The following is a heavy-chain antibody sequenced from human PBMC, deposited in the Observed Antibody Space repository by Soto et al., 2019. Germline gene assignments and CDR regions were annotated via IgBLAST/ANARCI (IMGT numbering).Heavy chain of an antibody. V-gene: IGHV5-51*01. J-gene: IGHJ6*02. Sequence: GESLKISCKGSGYTFTDYWIGWVRQLPGKGLEWMGIIYPGDSDTRYSPSFQGQVTISADRSTSTAFLQWSTLKASDTAMYYCVRRAEGRPGDGYYYVALDVWGQGTTVTVSS. CDR1: GYTFTDYW. CDR2: IYPGDSDT. CDR3: VRRAEGRPGDGYYYVALDV. D-gene: IGHD6-6*01.